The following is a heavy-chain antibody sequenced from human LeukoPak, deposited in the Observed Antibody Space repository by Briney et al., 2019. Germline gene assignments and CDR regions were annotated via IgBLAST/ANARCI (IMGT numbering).Heavy chain of an antibody. V-gene: IGHV5-51*01. CDR2: IYPGDSDT. CDR1: GSIFTSYW. J-gene: IGHJ3*02. CDR3: ATATVTTAFDI. Sequence: GASLQISCKGSGSIFTSYWIGWVRQLPGKGLEWMGIIYPGDSDTRYSPSFQGQVTISADKSISTAYLQWSSLKASDTAMYYCATATVTTAFDIWGQGTMVTVSS. D-gene: IGHD4-17*01.